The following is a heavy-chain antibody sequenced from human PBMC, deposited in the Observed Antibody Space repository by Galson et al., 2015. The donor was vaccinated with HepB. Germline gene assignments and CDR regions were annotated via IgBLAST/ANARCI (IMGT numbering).Heavy chain of an antibody. CDR3: ARGHYGVHAGDNGMDV. CDR1: GFTFRSYW. J-gene: IGHJ6*02. D-gene: IGHD4-17*01. Sequence: SLRLSCAASGFTFRSYWMSWVRQAPGKGLEWVANIKQDGSEKYYADSVKGRFTISRDNAKNSMFLQTNSLRAEDTTVYYCARGHYGVHAGDNGMDVWGQGTTVTVSS. CDR2: IKQDGSEK. V-gene: IGHV3-7*01.